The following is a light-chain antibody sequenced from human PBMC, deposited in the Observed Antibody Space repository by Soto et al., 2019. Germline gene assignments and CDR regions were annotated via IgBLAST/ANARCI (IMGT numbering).Light chain of an antibody. V-gene: IGLV2-18*02. CDR2: EVS. Sequence: QSALTQPPSVSGSPGQSVTISCTGTSSDVGSYNRVSWYHQPPGTAPKLMISEVSNRPSGVPDRFSGCKSGNTASLTISGLQAEDEGDYYCSSYTSSSTFVFGGGTKLTVL. CDR3: SSYTSSSTFV. CDR1: SSDVGSYNR. J-gene: IGLJ2*01.